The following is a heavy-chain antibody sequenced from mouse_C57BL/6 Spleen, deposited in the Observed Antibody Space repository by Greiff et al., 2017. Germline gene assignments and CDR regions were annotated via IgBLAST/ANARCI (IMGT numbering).Heavy chain of an antibody. D-gene: IGHD1-1*01. J-gene: IGHJ2*01. CDR3: ARPSTVVAYCFDY. Sequence: VQLQQSGPELVKPGASVKISCKASGYAFSSSWMNWVKQRPGKGLEWIGRIYPGDGDTNYNGKFKGKATLTADKSSSTAYMQLSSLTSEDSAVYFCARPSTVVAYCFDYWGQGTTLTVSS. CDR2: IYPGDGDT. V-gene: IGHV1-82*01. CDR1: GYAFSSSW.